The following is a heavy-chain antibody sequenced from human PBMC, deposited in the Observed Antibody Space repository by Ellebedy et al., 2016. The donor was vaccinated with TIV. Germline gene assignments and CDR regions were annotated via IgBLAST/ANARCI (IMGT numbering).Heavy chain of an antibody. D-gene: IGHD6-6*01. J-gene: IGHJ3*02. CDR2: IAIDSTT. CDR3: ARETFNDVDLRVWGVFDI. Sequence: GGSLRLSCAASELTVSSNYMSWVRQAPGKGLEWVSVIAIDSTTYYADSVKGRFTISRDNSKNTPYIEMDSLRAEDTAVYYCARETFNDVDLRVWGVFDIWGQGTMVAVSS. V-gene: IGHV3-66*01. CDR1: ELTVSSNY.